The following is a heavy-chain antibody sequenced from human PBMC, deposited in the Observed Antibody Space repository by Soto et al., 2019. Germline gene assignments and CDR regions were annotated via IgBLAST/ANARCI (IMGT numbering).Heavy chain of an antibody. V-gene: IGHV4-39*07. CDR1: GGSISSSNYF. J-gene: IGHJ4*02. D-gene: IGHD2-21*01. CDR2: ISYSGST. Sequence: SETLSLTCTVSGGSISSSNYFWGWIRQPPGKGLEWIASISYSGSTNYNPSLKGRVTMSVDTSKNQFSLKLTSVNTADTAIYYCTRGGDPYKTGHWGQGTLVTVS. CDR3: TRGGDPYKTGH.